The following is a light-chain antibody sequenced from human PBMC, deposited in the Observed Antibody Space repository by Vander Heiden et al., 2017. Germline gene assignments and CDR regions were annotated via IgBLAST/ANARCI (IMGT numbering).Light chain of an antibody. Sequence: DIQMDQSPSSLSASVGDRVTITCQASQDISNYLNWSQQKPGKAPKLLIYGASNLETGVPSRFSGSGSGTDFTFTISSLQPEDIATYYCQQYDNLPMYTFGQGTKLEIK. J-gene: IGKJ2*01. CDR1: QDISNY. CDR3: QQYDNLPMYT. V-gene: IGKV1-33*01. CDR2: GAS.